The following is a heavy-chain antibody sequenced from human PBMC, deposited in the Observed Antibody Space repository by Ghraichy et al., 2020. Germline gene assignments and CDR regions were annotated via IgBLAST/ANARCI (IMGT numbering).Heavy chain of an antibody. Sequence: GESLNISCKGSGYSFTSYWISWVRQMPGKGLEWMGRIDPSDSYTNYSPSFQGHVTISADKSISTAYLQWSSLKASDTAMYYCARQMTAGYSYGYDWFDPWGQGTLVTVSS. CDR1: GYSFTSYW. V-gene: IGHV5-10-1*01. CDR3: ARQMTAGYSYGYDWFDP. CDR2: IDPSDSYT. D-gene: IGHD5-18*01. J-gene: IGHJ5*02.